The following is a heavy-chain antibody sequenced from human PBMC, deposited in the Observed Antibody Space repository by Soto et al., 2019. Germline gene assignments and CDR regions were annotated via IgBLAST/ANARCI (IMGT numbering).Heavy chain of an antibody. D-gene: IGHD6-19*01. CDR1: GGSTSSGGYS. J-gene: IGHJ1*01. V-gene: IGHV4-61*08. Sequence: SETLSLTCAVSGGSTSSGGYSWSWIRQPPGKGLEWIGYIYYSGSTNYNPSLKSRVTISVDRSKNQFSLKLSSVTAADTAVYYCAREASGWKYFQHWGQGTLVTVSS. CDR3: AREASGWKYFQH. CDR2: IYYSGST.